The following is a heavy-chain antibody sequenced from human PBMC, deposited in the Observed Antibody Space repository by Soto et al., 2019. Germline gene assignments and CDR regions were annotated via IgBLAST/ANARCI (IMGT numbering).Heavy chain of an antibody. Sequence: GESLKISCKGSGYSFSKYWINWVRQMPGKGPGWLGVIHPGDSDTRYSPSFQGRVTISVDKSINTAYLQWSSLKASDTAIYYCARNQNVGLTYYYYGLDVWGQGTTVTVSS. CDR2: IHPGDSDT. V-gene: IGHV5-51*01. CDR1: GYSFSKYW. CDR3: ARNQNVGLTYYYYGLDV. D-gene: IGHD1-26*01. J-gene: IGHJ6*02.